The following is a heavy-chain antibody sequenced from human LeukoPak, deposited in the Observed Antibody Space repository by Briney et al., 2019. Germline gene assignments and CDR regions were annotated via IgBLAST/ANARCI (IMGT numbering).Heavy chain of an antibody. V-gene: IGHV1-8*01. Sequence: GASVKVSCKASGYTFTSYDINWVRQATGQGLEWMGWMNPNSGNTGYAQKFQGRVTMTRDTSTSTVYMELSSLRPEDTAVYYCARERDCSGGSCYSNWFDPWGQGTLVTVSS. CDR3: ARERDCSGGSCYSNWFDP. CDR2: MNPNSGNT. D-gene: IGHD2-15*01. J-gene: IGHJ5*02. CDR1: GYTFTSYD.